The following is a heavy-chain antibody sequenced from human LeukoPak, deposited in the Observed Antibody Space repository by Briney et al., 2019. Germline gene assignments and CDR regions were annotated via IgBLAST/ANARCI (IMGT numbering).Heavy chain of an antibody. Sequence: PSETLSLTCTVSGYSISSGYYWGWIRQPPGKGLEWIGSIYHSGSTYYNPSLKSRVTISVDTSKNQFSLKLSSVTAADTAVYYCATIQVVVAATGAFDIWGQGTMVTVSS. D-gene: IGHD2-15*01. CDR1: GYSISSGYY. CDR3: ATIQVVVAATGAFDI. V-gene: IGHV4-38-2*02. J-gene: IGHJ3*02. CDR2: IYHSGST.